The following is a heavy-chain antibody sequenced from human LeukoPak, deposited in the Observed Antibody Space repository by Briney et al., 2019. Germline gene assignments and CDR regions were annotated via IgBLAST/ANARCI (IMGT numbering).Heavy chain of an antibody. CDR3: AGAYCGGDCYSGRAFDI. CDR1: GDSVSSNSAA. V-gene: IGHV6-1*01. CDR2: TYYRSKWYN. J-gene: IGHJ3*02. Sequence: SQTLSLTCAISGDSVSSNSAAWNWIRQSPSRGLEWLGRTYYRSKWYNEYAVSVKSRITINPDTSKNQFSLQLNSVTPEDTAVYYCAGAYCGGDCYSGRAFDIWGQGTMVTVSS. D-gene: IGHD2-21*02.